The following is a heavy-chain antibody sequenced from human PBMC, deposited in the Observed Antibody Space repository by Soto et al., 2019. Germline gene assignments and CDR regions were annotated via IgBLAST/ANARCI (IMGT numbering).Heavy chain of an antibody. V-gene: IGHV5-51*01. CDR2: IWPRDSDT. CDR3: ARSMGKGSLDP. J-gene: IGHJ5*02. D-gene: IGHD2-8*01. CDR1: GYSFSYNL. Sequence: GGSRKISFKFSGYSFSYNLIVLVLQTPGKGLEWMGIIWPRDSDTRYSPSFQGQVTISADRSISTAYLQWSSMKASDTGIYYCARSMGKGSLDPWGQGTLVTVSS.